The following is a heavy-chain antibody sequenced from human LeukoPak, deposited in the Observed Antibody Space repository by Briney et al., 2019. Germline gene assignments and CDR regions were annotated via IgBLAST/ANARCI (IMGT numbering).Heavy chain of an antibody. J-gene: IGHJ3*02. D-gene: IGHD2-2*01. CDR2: INHSGST. CDR3: AIPYCSSTSCYARERMGAFDI. CDR1: GGSFSGYY. V-gene: IGHV4-34*01. Sequence: SETLSLTCAVYGGSFSGYYWSWIRQPPGKGLEWIGEINHSGSTNYNPSLKSRVTISVDTSKNQFSLKLSSVTAADTAVYYCAIPYCSSTSCYARERMGAFDIWGQGTMVTVSS.